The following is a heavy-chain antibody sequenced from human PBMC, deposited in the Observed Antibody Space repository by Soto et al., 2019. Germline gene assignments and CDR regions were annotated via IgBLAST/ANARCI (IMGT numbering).Heavy chain of an antibody. D-gene: IGHD2-2*02. V-gene: IGHV3-64*01. CDR3: ARHIYCSSTSCYRGWDWFDP. CDR1: GFTFSSYA. J-gene: IGHJ5*02. Sequence: PGGSLRLSCAASGFTFSSYAMHWVRQAPGKGLEYVSAISSNGGSTYYANSVKGRFTISRDNSKNTLYLQMGSLRAEDMAVYYCARHIYCSSTSCYRGWDWFDPWGQGTLVTVSS. CDR2: ISSNGGST.